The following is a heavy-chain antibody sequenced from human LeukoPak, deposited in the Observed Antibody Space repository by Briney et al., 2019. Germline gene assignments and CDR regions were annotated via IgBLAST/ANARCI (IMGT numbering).Heavy chain of an antibody. CDR1: GFTFSSYW. CDR2: IKQDGSEK. J-gene: IGHJ4*02. CDR3: AREVVPAAIPSYFDY. V-gene: IGHV3-7*01. D-gene: IGHD2-2*02. Sequence: GGSLRLSFAASGFTFSSYWMSWVRQAPGKGLEWVANIKQDGSEKYYVDSVKGRFTISRDNAKNSLYLQMNSLRAEDTAVYYCAREVVPAAIPSYFDYWGQGTLVTVSS.